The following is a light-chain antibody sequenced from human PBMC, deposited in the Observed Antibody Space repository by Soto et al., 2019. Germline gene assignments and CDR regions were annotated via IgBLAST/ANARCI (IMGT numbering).Light chain of an antibody. J-gene: IGKJ1*01. CDR1: QSVSNNY. V-gene: IGKV3-20*01. Sequence: EIVLTQSPGTLSLSPGERATLSCRTSQSVSNNYLAWYQQKPGQAPRLLLYVASSRATGIPDRFSGSGSGTDFTLSISRLEPEDFAVYYCQQYSSLWTFGQGTKVEIK. CDR2: VAS. CDR3: QQYSSLWT.